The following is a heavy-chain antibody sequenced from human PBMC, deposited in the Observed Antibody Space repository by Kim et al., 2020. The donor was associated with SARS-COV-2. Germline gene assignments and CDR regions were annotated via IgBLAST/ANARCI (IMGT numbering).Heavy chain of an antibody. CDR2: ISGSGGST. CDR1: GFTFSSYA. D-gene: IGHD2-2*01. Sequence: GGSLRLSCAASGFTFSSYAMSWVRQAPGKGLEWVSAISGSGGSTYYADSVKGRFTISRDNSKNTLYLQMNSLRAEDTAVYYCAKDPIKVPAATGGVVMGLGYIQHWGQGTLVTVSS. CDR3: AKDPIKVPAATGGVVMGLGYIQH. V-gene: IGHV3-23*01. J-gene: IGHJ1*01.